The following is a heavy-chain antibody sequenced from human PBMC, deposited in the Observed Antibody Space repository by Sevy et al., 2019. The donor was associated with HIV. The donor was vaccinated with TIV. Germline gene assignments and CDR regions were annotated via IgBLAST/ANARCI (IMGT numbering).Heavy chain of an antibody. CDR1: GGTFSGYA. V-gene: IGHV1-69*06. CDR2: IIPIFGTA. J-gene: IGHJ6*03. D-gene: IGHD2-15*01. CDR3: GRTCCAALYYYYMDV. Sequence: ASVKVSCKASGGTFSGYAVSWVRQAPGQGLEWMGGIIPIFGTAKYAQKFQGRVTITADKSTSTSYMELSSLRSEDTAVYYCGRTCCAALYYYYMDVWGKGTTVTVSS.